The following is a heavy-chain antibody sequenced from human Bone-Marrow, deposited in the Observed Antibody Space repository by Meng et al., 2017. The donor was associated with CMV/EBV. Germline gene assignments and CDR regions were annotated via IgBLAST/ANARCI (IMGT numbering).Heavy chain of an antibody. CDR3: AKDLLPKDPKVNYVVDV. Sequence: GGSLRLSCAASGFTFSKYGMNWVRQAPGQGLEWVAFIQDHGGDQYYAGSVKGRFTISRDNSKNTLYLQMTSPRAEDTAVYYCAKDLLPKDPKVNYVVDVWGQGTTVTVSS. CDR1: GFTFSKYG. V-gene: IGHV3-30*02. D-gene: IGHD3-22*01. J-gene: IGHJ6*01. CDR2: IQDHGGDQ.